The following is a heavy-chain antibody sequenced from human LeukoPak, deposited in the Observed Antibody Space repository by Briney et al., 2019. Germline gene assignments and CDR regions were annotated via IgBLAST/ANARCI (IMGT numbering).Heavy chain of an antibody. CDR1: GFIFSSYG. V-gene: IGHV3-30*03. D-gene: IGHD6-6*01. CDR3: ARYSSSSIFDY. CDR2: ISYDGSNK. Sequence: GGSLRLSCAASGFIFSSYGMHWVRQAPGKGLEWVAVISYDGSNKYYADSVKGRFTISRDNSKNTLYLQMNSLRAEDTAVYYCARYSSSSIFDYWGQGTLVTVSS. J-gene: IGHJ4*02.